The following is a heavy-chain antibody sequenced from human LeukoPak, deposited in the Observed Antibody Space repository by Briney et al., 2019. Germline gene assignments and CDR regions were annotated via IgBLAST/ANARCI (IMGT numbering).Heavy chain of an antibody. CDR3: ARHVAAAGTGVDY. CDR2: IYPGDSDT. J-gene: IGHJ4*02. D-gene: IGHD6-13*01. Sequence: GESLKISCKGSGYSFTSYCIGWVRQMPGKGLEWVGIIYPGDSDTRYSPSFQGQVTISADKSISTAYLQWSSLKASDTAMYYCARHVAAAGTGVDYWGQGTLVTVSS. V-gene: IGHV5-51*01. CDR1: GYSFTSYC.